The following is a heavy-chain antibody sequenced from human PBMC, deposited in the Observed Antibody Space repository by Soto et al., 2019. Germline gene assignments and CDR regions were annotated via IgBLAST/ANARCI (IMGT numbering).Heavy chain of an antibody. V-gene: IGHV1-18*01. CDR1: GYTFTTYG. Sequence: QVQLVQSGAEVKKPGASVKVSCKASGYTFTTYGIIWVRQAPGQGLEWMGWISAYSGSTKFAQKLQGRVTMTTDTSTTTAYMELRSLTSDDTAVYYCASDFTKSSSWPYYFDYWGQGTLVTVSS. CDR3: ASDFTKSSSWPYYFDY. CDR2: ISAYSGST. D-gene: IGHD6-13*01. J-gene: IGHJ4*02.